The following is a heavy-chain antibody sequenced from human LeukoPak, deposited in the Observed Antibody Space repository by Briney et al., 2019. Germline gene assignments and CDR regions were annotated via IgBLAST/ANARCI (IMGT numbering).Heavy chain of an antibody. CDR1: GGTFSSYA. V-gene: IGHV1-69*01. J-gene: IGHJ3*02. D-gene: IGHD5-18*01. CDR3: ARYVDTAMVTVWGAFDI. CDR2: IIPIFGTA. Sequence: SVKVSCKASGGTFSSYAISWVRQAPGQGLEWMGGIIPIFGTANYAQKFKGRVTITADESTSTAYMELSSLRSEDTAVYYCARYVDTAMVTVWGAFDIWGQGTMVTVSS.